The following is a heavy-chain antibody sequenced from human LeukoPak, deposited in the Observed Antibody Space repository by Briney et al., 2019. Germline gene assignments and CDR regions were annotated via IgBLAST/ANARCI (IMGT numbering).Heavy chain of an antibody. J-gene: IGHJ4*01. CDR1: GYTFSNYG. Sequence: ASVKVSCKTSGYTFSNYGISWVRQAPGQGLEWMGWITAYNGNRLYAQRFQGRITLTTDTSTSTSYMELRSLEYDDTAIHYCARDNDEVVDHWGQGTLVTVSS. V-gene: IGHV1-18*01. D-gene: IGHD1-1*01. CDR2: ITAYNGNR. CDR3: ARDNDEVVDH.